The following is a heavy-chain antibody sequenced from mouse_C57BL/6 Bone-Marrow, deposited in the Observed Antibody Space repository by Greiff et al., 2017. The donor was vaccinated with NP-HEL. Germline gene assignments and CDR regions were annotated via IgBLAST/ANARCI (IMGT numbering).Heavy chain of an antibody. Sequence: QVQLQQSGAELVKPGASVKLSCKASGYTFTSYWMHWVKQRPGQGLEWIGMIHPNSGSTNYNEKFKSKATLTVDKSSSTAYMQLSSLTSEDSAVYYCARPYYYGSSNYWGQGTTLTVSS. J-gene: IGHJ2*01. D-gene: IGHD1-1*01. CDR1: GYTFTSYW. CDR2: IHPNSGST. V-gene: IGHV1-64*01. CDR3: ARPYYYGSSNY.